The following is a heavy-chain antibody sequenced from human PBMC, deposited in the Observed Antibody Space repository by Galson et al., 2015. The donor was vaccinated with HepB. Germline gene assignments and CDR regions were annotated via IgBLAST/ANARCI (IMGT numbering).Heavy chain of an antibody. Sequence: SVKVSCKASGYTFTSCGISWVRQAPGQGLEWMGWISVYNGNTNYARKLQGRVTMTTDTSTSTAYMELRSLRSDDTAVYYCARSGSIYDSSGYYPWFDYWGQGTLVTVSS. V-gene: IGHV1-18*01. CDR3: ARSGSIYDSSGYYPWFDY. CDR1: GYTFTSCG. CDR2: ISVYNGNT. J-gene: IGHJ4*02. D-gene: IGHD3-22*01.